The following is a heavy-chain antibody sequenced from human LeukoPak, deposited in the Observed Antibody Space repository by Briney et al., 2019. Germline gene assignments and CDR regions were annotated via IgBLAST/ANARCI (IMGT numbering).Heavy chain of an antibody. CDR3: AKDISHDSSGYAFGY. CDR2: ISWNSGSI. Sequence: GGSLRLSCAASGFTFDEYAMHWVRQAPGKGLEWVSGISWNSGSIGYADSVKGRFTISRDNAKNSLYLQMNSLRAEDTALYYCAKDISHDSSGYAFGYWGQGTLVTVSS. CDR1: GFTFDEYA. D-gene: IGHD3-22*01. J-gene: IGHJ4*02. V-gene: IGHV3-9*01.